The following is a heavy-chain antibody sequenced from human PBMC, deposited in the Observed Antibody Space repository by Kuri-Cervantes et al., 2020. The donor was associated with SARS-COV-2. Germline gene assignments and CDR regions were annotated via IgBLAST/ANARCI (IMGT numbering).Heavy chain of an antibody. CDR1: GFTFTSSA. J-gene: IGHJ5*02. CDR3: TRDRLLWFGESQT. Sequence: SVKVSCKASGFTFTSSAVQWVRQARGQRLEWIGWIVVGSGNTNYAQKFQERVTITRDMSTSTAYMELSSLRSEDTAVYYCTRDRLLWFGESQTWGQGTLVTVSS. V-gene: IGHV1-58*01. D-gene: IGHD3-10*01. CDR2: IVVGSGNT.